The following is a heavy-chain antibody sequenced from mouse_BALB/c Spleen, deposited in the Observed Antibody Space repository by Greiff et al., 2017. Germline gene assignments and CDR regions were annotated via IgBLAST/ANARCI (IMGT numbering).Heavy chain of an antibody. J-gene: IGHJ4*01. Sequence: EVMLVESGGGLVKPGGSLKLSCAASGFTFSSYAMSWVRQTPEKRLEWVASISSGGSTYYPDSVKGRFTISRDNARNILYLQMSSLRSEDTAMYYCARFTTVVATLYYYAMDYWGQGTSVTVSS. CDR2: ISSGGST. D-gene: IGHD1-1*01. CDR3: ARFTTVVATLYYYAMDY. CDR1: GFTFSSYA. V-gene: IGHV5-6-5*01.